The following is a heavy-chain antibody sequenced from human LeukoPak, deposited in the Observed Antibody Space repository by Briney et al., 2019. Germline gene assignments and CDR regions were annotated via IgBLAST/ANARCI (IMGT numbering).Heavy chain of an antibody. CDR3: ATDFRYGSA. CDR2: IYSDGST. CDR1: GFTVSRNY. J-gene: IGHJ1*01. Sequence: GGSLRLSCAASGFTVSRNYMTWVRQAPGKGVEWVSVIYSDGSTFYTDSVKGRFTISRDNSKNTLYLQMNSLRVEDTAVYYCATDFRYGSAWGPGTLLTVSS. V-gene: IGHV3-66*01. D-gene: IGHD3-10*01.